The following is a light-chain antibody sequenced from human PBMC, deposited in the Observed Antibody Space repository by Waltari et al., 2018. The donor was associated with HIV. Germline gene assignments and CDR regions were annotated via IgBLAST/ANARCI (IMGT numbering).Light chain of an antibody. CDR2: DVS. V-gene: IGLV2-14*03. J-gene: IGLJ1*01. CDR1: GNDVGRSNY. CDR3: SSYTSSTTYV. Sequence: QSALTQPASVSGSPGQSITISCTGTGNDVGRSNYVSWHQQHPGEAPKLIIHDVSDRPSGISNRFSGSKSGNTASLTISGLQTEDEADYYCSSYTSSTTYVFGTGTRVTVL.